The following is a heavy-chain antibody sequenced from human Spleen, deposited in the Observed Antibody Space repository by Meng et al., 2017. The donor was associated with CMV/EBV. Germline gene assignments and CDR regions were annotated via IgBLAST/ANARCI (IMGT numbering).Heavy chain of an antibody. CDR1: GFAFGTSW. CDR2: IKPDGSET. J-gene: IGHJ6*02. V-gene: IGHV3-7*03. CDR3: ARDLLLTYGMDV. Sequence: GESLKISCAASGFAFGTSWMSWVRQAPGKGLECVGNIKPDGSETYYVDSVKGRFTISRDNTKNSLYLQMNSLRAEDTAVYYCARDLLLTYGMDVWGQGTLVTVSS. D-gene: IGHD2-15*01.